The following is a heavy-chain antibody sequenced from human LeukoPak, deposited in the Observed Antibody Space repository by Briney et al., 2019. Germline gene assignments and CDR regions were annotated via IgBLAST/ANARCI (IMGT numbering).Heavy chain of an antibody. J-gene: IGHJ4*02. CDR1: GGSISSYF. V-gene: IGHV4-4*07. CDR3: ASTSIAVAGTSFDY. D-gene: IGHD6-19*01. CDR2: IYTSGST. Sequence: EPLSLTCTFSGGSISSYFWSWIRQPAGKGLEWLGRIYTSGSTNYNPSLKSRVTMSVDTSKNQFSLQLSSVTAADTAVYYCASTSIAVAGTSFDYWGQGTLVTVSS.